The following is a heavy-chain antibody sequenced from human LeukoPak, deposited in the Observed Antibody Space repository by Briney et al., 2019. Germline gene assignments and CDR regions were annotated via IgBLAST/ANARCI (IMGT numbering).Heavy chain of an antibody. D-gene: IGHD3-10*01. CDR1: GFTFSLYT. V-gene: IGHV3-23*01. CDR2: ISGSAGST. Sequence: GGSLRLSCAASGFTFSLYTMSWVRQAPGKALEWVSAISGSAGSTYYADSVKGRFTISRDNSKNTLYLQMNSLRAEDTTVYYCARDNYGFDYWGQGTLVTVSS. J-gene: IGHJ4*02. CDR3: ARDNYGFDY.